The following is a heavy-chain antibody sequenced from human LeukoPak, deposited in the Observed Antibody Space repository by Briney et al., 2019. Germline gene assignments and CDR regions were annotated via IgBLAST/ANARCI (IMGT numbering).Heavy chain of an antibody. D-gene: IGHD6-13*01. CDR3: AKSHASGSSWFVSNDY. Sequence: GGSLRLSCAASGFTFSSYGMHWVRQAPGKGLEWVAVIWYDGSNKFYADSVKGRFTISRDNSKNTLYLQMNSLRAEDTAVYYCAKSHASGSSWFVSNDYWGQGTLVTVSS. V-gene: IGHV3-33*06. J-gene: IGHJ4*02. CDR2: IWYDGSNK. CDR1: GFTFSSYG.